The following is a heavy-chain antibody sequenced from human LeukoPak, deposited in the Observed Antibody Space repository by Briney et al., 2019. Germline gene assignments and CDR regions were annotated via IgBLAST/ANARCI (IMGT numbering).Heavy chain of an antibody. Sequence: GGPLRLSCAASGFSVSSNYMSWVRQAPGRGLEWVSVIYSGDTTYYADSVKGRFTISRDTSKNTLYLQMNSLRPEDTAVYYCARDLYLSRWGQGTLVTVSS. V-gene: IGHV3-53*01. CDR3: ARDLYLSR. CDR2: IYSGDTT. J-gene: IGHJ4*02. D-gene: IGHD2/OR15-2a*01. CDR1: GFSVSSNY.